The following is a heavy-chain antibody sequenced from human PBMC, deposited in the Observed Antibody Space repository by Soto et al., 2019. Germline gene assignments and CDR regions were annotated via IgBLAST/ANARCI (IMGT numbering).Heavy chain of an antibody. D-gene: IGHD2-2*01. V-gene: IGHV1-69*13. J-gene: IGHJ5*02. CDR2: IIPIFGSP. CDR3: ARWRNSGGYCSSTSCFAWFDP. Sequence: ASVKVSCKASGGSVSSDPISWVRQAPGQGLEWMGGIIPIFGSPTYAQRFQGRVTITADESPRTAYLELRSLKSEDTAVYYCARWRNSGGYCSSTSCFAWFDPWGQGTLVTVSS. CDR1: GGSVSSDP.